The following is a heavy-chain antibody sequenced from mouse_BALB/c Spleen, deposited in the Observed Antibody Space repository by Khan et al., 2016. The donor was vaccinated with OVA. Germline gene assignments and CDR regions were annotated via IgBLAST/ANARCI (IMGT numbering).Heavy chain of an antibody. CDR1: GYTFTDYN. D-gene: IGHD1-2*01. J-gene: IGHJ3*01. CDR2: FFPNSGGS. V-gene: IGHV1S29*02. CDR3: ARSGYGSFAF. Sequence: EVQLQESGPEVVKPGASVKISCKASGYTFTDYNMDWVKQRHGKSLEWIGYFFPNSGGSGYNQKFKTKATLTVDISSNTAYMDLRSLTSEDSAVYYCARSGYGSFAFWGQGTLVTVPA.